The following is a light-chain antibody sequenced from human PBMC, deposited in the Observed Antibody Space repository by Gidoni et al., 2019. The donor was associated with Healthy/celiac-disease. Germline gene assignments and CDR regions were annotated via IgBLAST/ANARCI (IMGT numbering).Light chain of an antibody. CDR3: HRGYT. CDR1: QSVSSN. J-gene: IGKJ2*01. CDR2: GAS. V-gene: IGKV3-15*01. Sequence: EIVMTQSPATLSVSPGERATLSCRASQSVSSNLAWYQQKPGQAPRLLIYGASTRATGIPARFSGSGSGTEFTLTISSLQSEDFAVYYCHRGYTFGQGTKLEIK.